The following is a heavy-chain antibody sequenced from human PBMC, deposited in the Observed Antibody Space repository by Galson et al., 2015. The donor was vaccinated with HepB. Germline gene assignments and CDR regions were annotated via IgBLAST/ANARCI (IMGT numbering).Heavy chain of an antibody. V-gene: IGHV3-48*04. J-gene: IGHJ4*02. CDR1: GFTLSSYS. Sequence: SLRLSCAASGFTLSSYSMNWVRQAPGKGLEWVSYISSSSSTIYYADSVKGRFTISRDNAKNSLYLQMNSLRVEDTAVYYCARVDTSGWNPRFDCWGQGTPVTVSS. CDR2: ISSSSSTI. CDR3: ARVDTSGWNPRFDC. D-gene: IGHD6-19*01.